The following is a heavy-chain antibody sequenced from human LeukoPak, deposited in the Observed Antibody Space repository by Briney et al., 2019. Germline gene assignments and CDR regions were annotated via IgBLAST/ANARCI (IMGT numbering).Heavy chain of an antibody. CDR2: IYSGGST. Sequence: GGSLRLSCAASGFTVSSNYMSWVRQAPGKGLEWVSVIYSGGSTYYADSVKGRFTISRDNSKNTLYLQMNSLRAEDTAVYYCARAAGKEYFQHWGQGTLVTVSS. D-gene: IGHD6-13*01. CDR1: GFTVSSNY. V-gene: IGHV3-66*01. CDR3: ARAAGKEYFQH. J-gene: IGHJ1*01.